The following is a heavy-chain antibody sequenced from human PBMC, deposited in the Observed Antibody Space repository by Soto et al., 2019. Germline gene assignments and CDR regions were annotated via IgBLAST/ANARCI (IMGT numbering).Heavy chain of an antibody. J-gene: IGHJ3*02. Sequence: GGSLRLSCAASGFTFSSYEMNWVRQAPGKGLEWVSYISSSGSTIYYADSVKGRFTISRDNAKNSLYLQMNSLRAEDTAVYYGARDLGIAARPDAFDIWGQGTMVTVSS. CDR3: ARDLGIAARPDAFDI. CDR1: GFTFSSYE. V-gene: IGHV3-48*03. CDR2: ISSSGSTI. D-gene: IGHD6-6*01.